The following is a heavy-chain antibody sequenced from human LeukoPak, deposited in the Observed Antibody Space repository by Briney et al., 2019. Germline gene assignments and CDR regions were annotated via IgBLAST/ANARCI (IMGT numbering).Heavy chain of an antibody. CDR2: IFSSGST. V-gene: IGHV4-4*07. J-gene: IGHJ4*02. Sequence: PSETLSLTCTVSGGPISGYYWSWIRQPAGKGLEWIGRIFSSGSTNYNPSLKSRVTISVDKSKNQFSLKLSSVTAADTAVYYCAREGSSSWYIDYWGQGTLVTVSS. CDR1: GGPISGYY. D-gene: IGHD6-13*01. CDR3: AREGSSSWYIDY.